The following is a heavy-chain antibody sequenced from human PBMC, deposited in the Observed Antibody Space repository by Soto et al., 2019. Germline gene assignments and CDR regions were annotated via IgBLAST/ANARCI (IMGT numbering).Heavy chain of an antibody. J-gene: IGHJ4*02. D-gene: IGHD1-26*01. V-gene: IGHV4-4*02. CDR3: ARFSGSYNDRYFDC. CDR2: IYYNGNT. CDR1: GGDISGSSW. Sequence: SETKSLTCAVAGGDISGSSWCSRVQQHPGKGLEWIGEIYYNGNTYYNPSLKSRLTISVDTSNNQFSLEVKSVTAADTAVYYCARFSGSYNDRYFDCWGQGTLVTVSS.